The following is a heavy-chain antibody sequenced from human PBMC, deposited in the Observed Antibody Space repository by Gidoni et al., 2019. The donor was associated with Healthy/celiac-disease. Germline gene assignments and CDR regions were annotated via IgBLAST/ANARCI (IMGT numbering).Heavy chain of an antibody. V-gene: IGHV3-30-3*01. CDR3: ARTGVPAAMSQYYYMDV. Sequence: QVQLVESGGGVVQPGRSLRLSCAASGFTFSSYAMHWVRQAPGKGLEWVAVISYDGSNKYYADSVKGRFTISRDNSKNTLYLQMNSLRAEDTAVYYCARTGVPAAMSQYYYMDVWGKGTTVTVSS. CDR1: GFTFSSYA. J-gene: IGHJ6*03. D-gene: IGHD2-2*01. CDR2: ISYDGSNK.